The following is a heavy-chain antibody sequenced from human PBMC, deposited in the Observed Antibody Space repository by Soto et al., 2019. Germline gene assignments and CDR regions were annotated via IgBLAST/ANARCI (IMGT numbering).Heavy chain of an antibody. V-gene: IGHV4-34*01. D-gene: IGHD6-6*01. CDR1: GGSFSGYY. Sequence: SETLSLTCAVYGGSFSGYYWSWIRQPPGKGLEWIGEMNHSGSTKYSPSLKSRVTISVGTSKDQFSLKLRAVTAADTAIYYCARGFLYSSSGYYYYMDVWGKGTTVTVSS. J-gene: IGHJ6*03. CDR3: ARGFLYSSSGYYYYMDV. CDR2: MNHSGST.